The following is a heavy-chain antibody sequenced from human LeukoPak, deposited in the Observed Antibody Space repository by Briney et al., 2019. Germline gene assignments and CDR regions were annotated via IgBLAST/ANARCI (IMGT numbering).Heavy chain of an antibody. V-gene: IGHV3-7*01. CDR1: GFPFSSYW. CDR3: ARGAYDFWSGYLDY. J-gene: IGHJ4*02. Sequence: GGSLRLSCVASGFPFSSYWMTWVRQAPGKGLEWVANIKQDGSEKYYVDSVKGRFTISRDNAKNSLYLQMNSLRAEDTAVYYCARGAYDFWSGYLDYWGQGTLVTVSS. CDR2: IKQDGSEK. D-gene: IGHD3-3*01.